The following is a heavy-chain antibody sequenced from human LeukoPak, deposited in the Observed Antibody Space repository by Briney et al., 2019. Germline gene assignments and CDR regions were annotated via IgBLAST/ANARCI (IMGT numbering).Heavy chain of an antibody. CDR3: AREYYYDSSGWAFDI. D-gene: IGHD3-22*01. V-gene: IGHV4-30-4*01. J-gene: IGHJ3*02. CDR1: GXSISSGDYY. Sequence: SETLSLTCTVSGXSISSGDYYWSWIRQPPGRGLEWIGYIYYSGSTYYNPSLKSRVTISVDTSKNQFSLKLSSVTAADTAVYYCAREYYYDSSGWAFDIWGQGTMVTVSS. CDR2: IYYSGST.